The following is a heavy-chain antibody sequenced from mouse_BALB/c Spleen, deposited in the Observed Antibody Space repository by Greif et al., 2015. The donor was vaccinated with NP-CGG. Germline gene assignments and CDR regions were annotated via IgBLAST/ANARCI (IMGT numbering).Heavy chain of an antibody. V-gene: IGHV1-4*01. CDR1: GYTFTSYR. D-gene: IGHD1-1*01. CDR2: INPSTGYT. CDR3: ARSGDYSLYYAMDY. J-gene: IGHJ4*01. Sequence: VQLVESGAELAKPGASVKMSCKASGYTFTSYRMHWVKQRPGQGLEWIGYINPSTGYTEYNQKFKDKATLTADKSSSTAYMQLSSLTSEDSAVYYCARSGDYSLYYAMDYWGQGTSVTVSS.